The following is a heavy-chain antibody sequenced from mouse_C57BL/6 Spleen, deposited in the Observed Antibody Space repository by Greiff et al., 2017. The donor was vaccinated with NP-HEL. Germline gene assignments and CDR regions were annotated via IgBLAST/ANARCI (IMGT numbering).Heavy chain of an antibody. CDR1: GFTFSSYA. V-gene: IGHV5-4*01. CDR3: ARGGAQLAELDAMDY. Sequence: EVHLVESGGGLVKPGGSLKLSCAASGFTFSSYAMSWVRQTPEKRLEWVATISDGGSYTYYPDNVKGRFTISRDNAKNNLYLQMSHLKSEDTAMYYCARGGAQLAELDAMDYWGQGTSVTVSS. J-gene: IGHJ4*01. CDR2: ISDGGSYT. D-gene: IGHD6-1*01.